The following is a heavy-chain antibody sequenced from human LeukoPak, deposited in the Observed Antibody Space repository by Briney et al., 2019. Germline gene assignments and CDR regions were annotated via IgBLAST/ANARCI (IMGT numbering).Heavy chain of an antibody. D-gene: IGHD6-19*01. CDR2: ISGSGGST. CDR1: GFTFSSDA. V-gene: IGHV3-23*01. J-gene: IGHJ4*02. Sequence: GGSLRLSCAASGFTFSSDAMSSFRQAPAKGLEWVSAISGSGGSTYYADSVKGRFTISRDNSKNTLYLQMNSLRAEDTAVYYCAKESRRMAGTRDFDYWGQGTLVTVSS. CDR3: AKESRRMAGTRDFDY.